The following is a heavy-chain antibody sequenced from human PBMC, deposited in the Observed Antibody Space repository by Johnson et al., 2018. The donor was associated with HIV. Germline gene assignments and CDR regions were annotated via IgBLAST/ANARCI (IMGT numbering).Heavy chain of an antibody. CDR3: ARGINTVTTSGDAFDI. CDR2: IYSAGST. J-gene: IGHJ3*02. D-gene: IGHD4-11*01. Sequence: VKLVESGGGLIQPGGSLRLSCAASGFTVSSNYMSWVRQAPGKGLEWVSVIYSAGSTYYADSVKGRFTISRDNSKNTLYLQMNSLRAEDTALYYCARGINTVTTSGDAFDIWGQGTMVTVSS. CDR1: GFTVSSNY. V-gene: IGHV3-53*01.